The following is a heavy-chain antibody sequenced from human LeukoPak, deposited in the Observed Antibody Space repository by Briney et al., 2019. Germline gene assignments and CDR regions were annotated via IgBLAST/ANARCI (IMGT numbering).Heavy chain of an antibody. Sequence: GGSLRLSCAASGFTFSDYYMSWIRQAPGKGLEWVSYISSSGSTIYYADSVKGRFTISRDNAKNSLYLQMNSLRAEDTAVYYCAKVLAARTDPIDYWGQGTLVTVSS. J-gene: IGHJ4*02. CDR2: ISSSGSTI. CDR3: AKVLAARTDPIDY. V-gene: IGHV3-11*04. CDR1: GFTFSDYY. D-gene: IGHD6-6*01.